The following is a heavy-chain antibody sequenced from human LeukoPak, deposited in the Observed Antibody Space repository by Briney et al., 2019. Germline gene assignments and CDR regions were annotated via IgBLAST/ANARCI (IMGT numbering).Heavy chain of an antibody. Sequence: ASVKVSCKASGYTFSSYGISWVRQAPGQGLEWMGWINPNSGGTNYAQKFQGRVTMTRDTSISTAYMELSRLRSDDTAVYYCARDRGNPVQLERRDYYYYYMDVWGKGTTVTVSS. D-gene: IGHD1-1*01. J-gene: IGHJ6*03. CDR2: INPNSGGT. CDR1: GYTFSSYG. CDR3: ARDRGNPVQLERRDYYYYYMDV. V-gene: IGHV1-2*02.